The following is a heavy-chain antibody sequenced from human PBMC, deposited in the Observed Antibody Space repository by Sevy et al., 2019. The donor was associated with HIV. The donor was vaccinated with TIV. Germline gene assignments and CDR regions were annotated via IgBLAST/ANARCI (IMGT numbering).Heavy chain of an antibody. V-gene: IGHV4-59*08. CDR1: GASITSYY. J-gene: IGHJ4*02. CDR2: IGCSGPG. CDR3: ARSRYYFDS. Sequence: SETLSLTCNVSGASITSYYWSWIRQPPGKGLEWVGDIGCSGPGNYNPSLKSRVTLSVDTTKSHFSLKLRSVSAVDTAVYYCARSRYYFDSWGQGALVTVSS. D-gene: IGHD3-9*01.